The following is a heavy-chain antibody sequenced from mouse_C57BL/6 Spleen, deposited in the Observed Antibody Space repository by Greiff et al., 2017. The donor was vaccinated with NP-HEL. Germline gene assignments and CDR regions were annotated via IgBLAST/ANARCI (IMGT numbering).Heavy chain of an antibody. D-gene: IGHD2-12*01. V-gene: IGHV3-6*01. CDR2: ISYDGSN. Sequence: DVQLQESGPGLVKPSQSLSLTCSVTGYSITSGYYWNWIRQFPGNKLEWMGYISYDGSNNYNPSLKNRISITRDTSKNQYFLKLNSVTTEDTATYYCARVTLLYLYAMDYWGQGTSVTVSS. CDR3: ARVTLLYLYAMDY. J-gene: IGHJ4*01. CDR1: GYSITSGYY.